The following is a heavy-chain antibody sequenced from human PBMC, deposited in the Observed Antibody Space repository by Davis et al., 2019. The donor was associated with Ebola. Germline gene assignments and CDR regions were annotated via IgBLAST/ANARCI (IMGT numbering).Heavy chain of an antibody. CDR2: IQHSGNT. Sequence: MPSETLSLTCTVPNGSISDSYWSWIRQPPGRGPEWIGYIQHSGNTHYNPSLASLVTISIHTSKNEFSLKLTSVTAADTAVYYCARLRDSSGYSINYFDYWGQGTLVTVSS. D-gene: IGHD3-22*01. J-gene: IGHJ4*02. V-gene: IGHV4-59*01. CDR1: NGSISDSY. CDR3: ARLRDSSGYSINYFDY.